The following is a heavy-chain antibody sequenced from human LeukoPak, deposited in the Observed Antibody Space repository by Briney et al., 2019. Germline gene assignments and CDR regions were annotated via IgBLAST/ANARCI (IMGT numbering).Heavy chain of an antibody. CDR3: ARENYYGMEV. J-gene: IGHJ6*02. CDR2: IYYIGST. CDR1: GGSNSGNY. Sequence: SETLSLTCAVSGGSNSGNYWSWIRQPPGKGLEWIGYIYYIGSTNYNPSLKSRVTMSVDTSKNQFSLKLNSVTAADTAVYYCARENYYGMEVWGQGSTVIVSS. V-gene: IGHV4-59*01.